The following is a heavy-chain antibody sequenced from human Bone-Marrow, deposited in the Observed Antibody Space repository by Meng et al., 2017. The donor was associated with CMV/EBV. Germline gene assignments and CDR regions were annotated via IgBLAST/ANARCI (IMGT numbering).Heavy chain of an antibody. CDR3: ARDEGGDNYFDY. CDR1: GGSITSSDYY. CDR2: IYSGGST. V-gene: IGHV3-53*01. Sequence: ETLSLTCTVSGGSITSSDYYWGWIRQPPGKGLEWVSVIYSGGSTYYADSVKGRFTISRDNSKNTLYLQMNSLRAEDTAVYYCARDEGGDNYFDYWGQGTLVTVSS. D-gene: IGHD2-21*01. J-gene: IGHJ4*02.